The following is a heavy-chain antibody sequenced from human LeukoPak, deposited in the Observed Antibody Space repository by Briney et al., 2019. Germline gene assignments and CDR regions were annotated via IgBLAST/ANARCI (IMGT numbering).Heavy chain of an antibody. Sequence: SVTVSCKPSGGTFYNYTISWERQAPGQGLEWMGGIIPLFDTVNYAQKFQGRVTITTDESTTTAYMELSSLSYEDTAVYYCARGEYSMVRGAPDWGQGTLVTVSS. V-gene: IGHV1-69*05. D-gene: IGHD3-10*01. CDR3: ARGEYSMVRGAPD. J-gene: IGHJ4*02. CDR1: GGTFYNYT. CDR2: IIPLFDTV.